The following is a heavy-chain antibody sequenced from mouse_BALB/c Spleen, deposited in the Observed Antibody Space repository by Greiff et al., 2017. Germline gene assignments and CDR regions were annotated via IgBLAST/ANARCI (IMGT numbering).Heavy chain of an antibody. CDR1: GFTFSSYG. Sequence: EVKLVESGGDLVKPGGSLKLSCAASGFTFSSYGMSWVRQTPDKRLEWVATISSGGSYTYYPDSVKGRFTISRDNAKNTLYLQMSSLKSEDTAMYYCARGNYGNYLYYFAYWGQGTTLTVSS. CDR2: ISSGGSYT. D-gene: IGHD2-1*01. V-gene: IGHV5-6*01. J-gene: IGHJ2*01. CDR3: ARGNYGNYLYYFAY.